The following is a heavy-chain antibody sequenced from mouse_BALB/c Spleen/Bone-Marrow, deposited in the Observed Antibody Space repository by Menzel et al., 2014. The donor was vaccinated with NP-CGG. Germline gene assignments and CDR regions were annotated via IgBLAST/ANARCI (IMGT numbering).Heavy chain of an antibody. D-gene: IGHD2-4*01. CDR3: ARHAYYDQTEVSFVY. J-gene: IGHJ3*01. CDR1: GFSFNSYG. V-gene: IGHV5-9-2*01. CDR2: ISGGGSYT. Sequence: EVKLVESGGGLVKSGGSLKLSCAASGFSFNSYGISWVRQTPEKRLGWVATISGGGSYTFYPDSVKGRFTISRDNAKNNLYLQLSSLRSEDTALYYCARHAYYDQTEVSFVYWGQGTLVTVSA.